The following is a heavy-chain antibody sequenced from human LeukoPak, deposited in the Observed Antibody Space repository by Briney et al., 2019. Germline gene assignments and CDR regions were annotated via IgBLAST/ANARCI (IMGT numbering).Heavy chain of an antibody. Sequence: SLRLSCAASGFTFDDYAMHWVRQAPGKGLEWVSGISWNSGSIGYADSVKGRFTISRDNAKNSLYLQMNSLRAEDTALYYCAKGGHYYDSSGYYYRHAFDIWGQGTMVTASS. V-gene: IGHV3-9*01. CDR3: AKGGHYYDSSGYYYRHAFDI. J-gene: IGHJ3*02. CDR1: GFTFDDYA. D-gene: IGHD3-22*01. CDR2: ISWNSGSI.